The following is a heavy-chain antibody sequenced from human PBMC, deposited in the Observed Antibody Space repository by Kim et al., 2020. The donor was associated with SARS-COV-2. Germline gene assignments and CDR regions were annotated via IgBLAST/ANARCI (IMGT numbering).Heavy chain of an antibody. Sequence: NPSLKSRVTISLATTENQFSLKLTSVTAADTAVYYCARLESSALGDAFDIWGQGTVVTVSS. D-gene: IGHD3-22*01. J-gene: IGHJ3*02. V-gene: IGHV4-39*07. CDR3: ARLESSALGDAFDI.